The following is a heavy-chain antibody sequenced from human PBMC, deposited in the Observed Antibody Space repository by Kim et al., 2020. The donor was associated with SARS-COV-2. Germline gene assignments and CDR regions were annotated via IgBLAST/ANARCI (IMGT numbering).Heavy chain of an antibody. D-gene: IGHD1-26*01. Sequence: GGSLRLSCTASGFAFSGHEMNWVRQAPGKGLEWISYINSVGNFIHYADSVKGRFTISRDNAKNSLYLQMNSLRAEDTAVYYRARISWVNAFDIWGQGTMVTVSS. CDR2: INSVGNFI. CDR3: ARISWVNAFDI. J-gene: IGHJ3*02. V-gene: IGHV3-48*03. CDR1: GFAFSGHE.